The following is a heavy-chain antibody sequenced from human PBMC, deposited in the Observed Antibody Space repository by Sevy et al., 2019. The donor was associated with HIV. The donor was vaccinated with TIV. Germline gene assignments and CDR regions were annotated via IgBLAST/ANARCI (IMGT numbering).Heavy chain of an antibody. D-gene: IGHD3-3*01. V-gene: IGHV3-23*01. CDR1: GFTFSSYA. CDR2: ISGSGGST. J-gene: IGHJ6*02. Sequence: GGSLRLSCAASGFTFSSYAMSWVRQAPGKGLEWVSAISGSGGSTYYADSVKGRFTISRDNSKNTLYLQMNSLRAEDTAVYYCARKDQGRFLEWLFRSYYYYGMDVWDQGTTVTVSS. CDR3: ARKDQGRFLEWLFRSYYYYGMDV.